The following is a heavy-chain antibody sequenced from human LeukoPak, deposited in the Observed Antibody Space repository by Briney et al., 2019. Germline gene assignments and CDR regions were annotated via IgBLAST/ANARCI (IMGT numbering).Heavy chain of an antibody. Sequence: GGSLRLPCVASGFAFSNFWMTWVRQAPGRGLEWVANIHPEGNEKYHVESVKGRFTISRDNAKSSLFLQMNGLRVEDTAVYYCARGDDFSGDHWGQGILVTVSS. D-gene: IGHD1-1*01. CDR3: ARGDDFSGDH. CDR2: IHPEGNEK. J-gene: IGHJ4*02. CDR1: GFAFSNFW. V-gene: IGHV3-7*04.